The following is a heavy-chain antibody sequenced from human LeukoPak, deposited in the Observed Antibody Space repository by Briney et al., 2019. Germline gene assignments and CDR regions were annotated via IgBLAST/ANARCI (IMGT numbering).Heavy chain of an antibody. J-gene: IGHJ4*02. Sequence: PGGSLRLSCAASGFTFSSYAMHWVRLPPGKGLDWVAFISSGGSETYYADSVKGRFTISRDNSKNTLFLQMNSLTTEDTGVYYCAKSGGRNDFNYWGQGTLVTVSS. CDR1: GFTFSSYA. V-gene: IGHV3-30*04. CDR2: ISSGGSET. CDR3: AKSGGRNDFNY. D-gene: IGHD1-1*01.